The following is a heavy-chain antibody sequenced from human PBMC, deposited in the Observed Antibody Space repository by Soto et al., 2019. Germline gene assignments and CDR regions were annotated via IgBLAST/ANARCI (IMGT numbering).Heavy chain of an antibody. D-gene: IGHD6-13*01. CDR1: GGSFSGYY. J-gene: IGHJ5*02. CDR3: ARGHGYSSSLNWFDP. V-gene: IGHV4-34*01. CDR2: INHSGST. Sequence: SETLSLTCAVYGGSFSGYYWSWIRQPPGKGLEWIGEINHSGSTNYNPSLKSRVTISVDTSKNQFSLKLSSVTAADTAVYYCARGHGYSSSLNWFDPWGQGTLVTVSS.